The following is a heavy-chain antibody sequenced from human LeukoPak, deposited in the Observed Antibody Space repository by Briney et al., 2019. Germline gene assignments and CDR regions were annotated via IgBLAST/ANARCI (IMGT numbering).Heavy chain of an antibody. V-gene: IGHV1-69*05. D-gene: IGHD3-16*01. CDR2: IIPIFGTA. Sequence: GASVKVSCKASGGTFSSYAISWVRQAPGQGLEWMGGIIPIFGTANYAQKFQGRVTITTDESTSTAYMELSSLRSEDTAVYYCARDGPAGGAFDIWGQGTMVTVSS. J-gene: IGHJ3*02. CDR1: GGTFSSYA. CDR3: ARDGPAGGAFDI.